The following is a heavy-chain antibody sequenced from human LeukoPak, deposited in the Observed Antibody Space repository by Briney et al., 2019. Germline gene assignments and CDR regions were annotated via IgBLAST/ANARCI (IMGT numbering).Heavy chain of an antibody. CDR2: INHSGST. CDR3: ARGIEDTAMVTVWFDP. Sequence: PSETLSLTCAVYGGSSSGYYWSWIRQPPGKGLEWIGEINHSGSTNYNPSLKSRVTISVDTSKNQFSLKLSSVTAADTAVYYCARGIEDTAMVTVWFDPWGQGTLVTVSS. CDR1: GGSSSGYY. J-gene: IGHJ5*02. V-gene: IGHV4-34*01. D-gene: IGHD5-18*01.